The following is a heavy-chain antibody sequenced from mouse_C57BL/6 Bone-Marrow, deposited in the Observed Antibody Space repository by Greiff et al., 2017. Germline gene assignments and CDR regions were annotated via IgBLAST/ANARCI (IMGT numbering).Heavy chain of an antibody. CDR3: ARLYDGYYGAMDY. Sequence: VQLVESGAELARPGASVKLSCKASGYTFTSYGISWVKQRTGQGLEWIGEIYPRSGNTYYNEKFKGKATLTADKSSSTAYMELRSLTSEDSAVYFCARLYDGYYGAMDYWGQGTSVTVSS. D-gene: IGHD2-3*01. CDR2: IYPRSGNT. V-gene: IGHV1-81*01. J-gene: IGHJ4*01. CDR1: GYTFTSYG.